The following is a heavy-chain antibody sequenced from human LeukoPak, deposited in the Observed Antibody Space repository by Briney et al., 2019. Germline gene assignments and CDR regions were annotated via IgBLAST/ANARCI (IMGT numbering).Heavy chain of an antibody. V-gene: IGHV1-18*01. D-gene: IGHD6-13*01. CDR3: ARDTGSWYVDY. Sequence: ASVKVSCKASGYTFTSYGISWVRQAPGQGLEWMGWISAYNGNTKYAQNLQGRVTMTTDASTSTAYMELRSLRSDDTAVYYCARDTGSWYVDYWGQGTLVTVSS. CDR2: ISAYNGNT. J-gene: IGHJ4*02. CDR1: GYTFTSYG.